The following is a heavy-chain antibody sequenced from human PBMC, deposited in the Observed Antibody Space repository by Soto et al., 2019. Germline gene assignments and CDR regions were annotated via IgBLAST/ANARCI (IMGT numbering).Heavy chain of an antibody. CDR3: ARDPPYYYDSSGYYRQPTNFDY. CDR2: IIPIFGTA. CDR1: GGTLSSYA. D-gene: IGHD3-22*01. V-gene: IGHV1-69*13. Sequence: SVKVSCKASGGTLSSYAISWVRQAPGQGLEWMGGIIPIFGTANYTQKFQGRVTITADESTSTAYMELSSPRSEDTAVYYCARDPPYYYDSSGYYRQPTNFDYWGQGTLVTVSS. J-gene: IGHJ4*02.